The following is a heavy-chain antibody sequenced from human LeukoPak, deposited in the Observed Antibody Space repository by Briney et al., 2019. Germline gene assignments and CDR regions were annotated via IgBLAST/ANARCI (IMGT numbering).Heavy chain of an antibody. CDR3: ARATSNWNYFDY. CDR2: ITQSVST. D-gene: IGHD1-20*01. J-gene: IGHJ4*02. CDR1: GGSFSDYY. V-gene: IGHV4-34*01. Sequence: SETLSLTCAVHGGSFSDYYWTWIRQPPGNGLECIGEITQSVSTNCIPSLKSRVTISVDTSKNQFSLKLNSVTAADTAVYYCARATSNWNYFDYWGQGTLVTVSS.